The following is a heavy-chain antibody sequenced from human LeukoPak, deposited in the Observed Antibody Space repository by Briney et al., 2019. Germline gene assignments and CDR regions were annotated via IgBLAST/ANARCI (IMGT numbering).Heavy chain of an antibody. J-gene: IGHJ6*04. Sequence: GGSLRLSCAASGFTFSSYSMNWVRQAPGKGLEWVSSISSSSSYIYYADSVKGRFTISRDNAKNSLYLQMNSLRAEDTAVYYCARDVGRGYHYYGMDVWGKGTTVTVSS. CDR2: ISSSSSYI. CDR1: GFTFSSYS. D-gene: IGHD2-15*01. V-gene: IGHV3-21*01. CDR3: ARDVGRGYHYYGMDV.